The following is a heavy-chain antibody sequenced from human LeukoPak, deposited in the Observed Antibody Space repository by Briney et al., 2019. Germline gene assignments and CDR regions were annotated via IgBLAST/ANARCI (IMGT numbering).Heavy chain of an antibody. J-gene: IGHJ4*02. Sequence: PGGSLRLSCAASGFTFSSYAMSWVRQAPGKGLEWVSAISGSGGSTYYADSVKARFTISRDNSKNTLYLQMNSLRAEDTAVYYCAKGSSSWYFSFDYWGQGTLVTVSS. D-gene: IGHD6-13*01. CDR3: AKGSSSWYFSFDY. CDR2: ISGSGGST. V-gene: IGHV3-23*01. CDR1: GFTFSSYA.